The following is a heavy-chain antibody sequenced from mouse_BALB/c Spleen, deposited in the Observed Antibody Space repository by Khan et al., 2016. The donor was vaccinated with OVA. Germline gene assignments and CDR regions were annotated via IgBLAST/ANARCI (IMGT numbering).Heavy chain of an antibody. D-gene: IGHD1-1*01. J-gene: IGHJ1*01. CDR3: ARDYGSLYWYGDV. V-gene: IGHV3-5*02. CDR2: IYYSGTI. CDR1: GISITTGNYR. Sequence: EVQLVESGPGLVKPSQTVSLTCTVTGISITTGNYRWSWIRQFPGNKLEWIGNIYYSGTITYNPSLTSRTTITRDTSKSQFFLEMNSLTAEDTATYFCARDYGSLYWYGDVWGAGTTVTVSS.